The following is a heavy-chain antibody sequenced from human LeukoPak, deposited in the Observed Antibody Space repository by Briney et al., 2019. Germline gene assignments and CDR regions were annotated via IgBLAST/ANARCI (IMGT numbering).Heavy chain of an antibody. J-gene: IGHJ3*02. V-gene: IGHV4-39*07. CDR1: GGSLSSSSYY. CDR3: ARRCVCRVGYCSSTSCHDAFDI. D-gene: IGHD2-2*01. CDR2: IYYSGST. Sequence: SETLSLTCTVSGGSLSSSSYYWGWLRQPPGTGLEWIGRIYYSGSTYYNPSLKSRVTISVDTSKNQFSLKLSSVTAADTAVYYCARRCVCRVGYCSSTSCHDAFDIWGQGTMVTVSS.